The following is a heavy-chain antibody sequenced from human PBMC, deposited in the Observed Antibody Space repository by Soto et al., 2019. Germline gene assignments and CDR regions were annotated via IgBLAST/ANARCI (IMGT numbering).Heavy chain of an antibody. J-gene: IGHJ5*02. V-gene: IGHV1-24*01. Sequence: GASVKVSCKVSGYTLTELSMHWVRQAPGKGLEWTGGFDPEDGETIYAQKFQGRVTMTEDTSTDTAYMELSSLRSEDTAVYYCATGVGYCSGGSCYSGNWFDPWGQGTLVTVTS. CDR3: ATGVGYCSGGSCYSGNWFDP. CDR2: FDPEDGET. CDR1: GYTLTELS. D-gene: IGHD2-15*01.